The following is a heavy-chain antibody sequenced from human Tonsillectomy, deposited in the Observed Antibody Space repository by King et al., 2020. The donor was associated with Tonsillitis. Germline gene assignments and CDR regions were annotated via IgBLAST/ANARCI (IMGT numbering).Heavy chain of an antibody. CDR2: IRYDGSNK. Sequence: VQLVESGGGVVQPGGSLRLSCAASGFTFSSYGMHWVRQAPGKGLEWVAFIRYDGSNKYYADSVKGRFTISRDNSKNTLYLQMNSLRAEDTAVYYCAKDGGGYGLYWGQGTLVTVSS. D-gene: IGHD3-10*01. CDR3: AKDGGGYGLY. V-gene: IGHV3-30*02. CDR1: GFTFSSYG. J-gene: IGHJ4*02.